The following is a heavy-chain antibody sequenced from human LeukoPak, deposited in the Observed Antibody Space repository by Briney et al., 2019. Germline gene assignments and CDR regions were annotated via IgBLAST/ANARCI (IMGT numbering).Heavy chain of an antibody. D-gene: IGHD1-1*01. J-gene: IGHJ4*02. CDR3: AKEARIVTTGADFDF. V-gene: IGHV3-23*01. Sequence: PGGSLRLSCAASGFTFSSYALSWVRRAPGKGLEWVAAISGSGGATYYADYVKGRFTISRDNSKNTLSLQMNSLRAEDAAVYYCAKEARIVTTGADFDFWGQGTLVTVSS. CDR1: GFTFSSYA. CDR2: ISGSGGAT.